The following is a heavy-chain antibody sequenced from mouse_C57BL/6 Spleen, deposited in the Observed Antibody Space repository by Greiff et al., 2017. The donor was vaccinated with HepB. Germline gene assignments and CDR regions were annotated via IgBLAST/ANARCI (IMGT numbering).Heavy chain of an antibody. D-gene: IGHD4-1*01. Sequence: DVMLLESGGGLVKPGGSLKLSCAASGFTFSSYAMSWVRQTPEKRLEWVATISDGGSYTYYPDNVKGRFTISRDNAKNNLYLQMSHLKSEDTAMYYCARETGRGGYFDYWGQGTTLTVSS. CDR3: ARETGRGGYFDY. V-gene: IGHV5-4*01. CDR2: ISDGGSYT. J-gene: IGHJ2*01. CDR1: GFTFSSYA.